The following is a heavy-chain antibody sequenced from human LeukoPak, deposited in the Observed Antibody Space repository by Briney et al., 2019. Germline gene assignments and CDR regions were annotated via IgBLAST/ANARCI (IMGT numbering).Heavy chain of an antibody. Sequence: ASETLSLTCTVSGGSISSYYWSWIRQPPGKGLEWIGYIYCSGSTNYNPSLKSRVTISVGTSKNQFSLKLSSVTAADTAVYYCASIRYFDWSSPDYWGQGTLVTVSS. CDR1: GGSISSYY. J-gene: IGHJ4*02. V-gene: IGHV4-59*01. CDR2: IYCSGST. D-gene: IGHD3-9*01. CDR3: ASIRYFDWSSPDY.